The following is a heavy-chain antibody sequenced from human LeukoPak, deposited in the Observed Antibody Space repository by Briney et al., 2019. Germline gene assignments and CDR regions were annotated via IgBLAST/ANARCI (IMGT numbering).Heavy chain of an antibody. J-gene: IGHJ4*02. CDR2: IYTSGST. Sequence: SETLSLTCTVSGGSISSGSYYWSWIRQPAGKGLEWIGRIYTSGSTNYNPSLKSRVTISVDTSKNQFSLKLSSVTAADTAVYYCARRNYDILTGYSSVYFDYWGQGTLVTVSS. D-gene: IGHD3-9*01. V-gene: IGHV4-61*02. CDR3: ARRNYDILTGYSSVYFDY. CDR1: GGSISSGSYY.